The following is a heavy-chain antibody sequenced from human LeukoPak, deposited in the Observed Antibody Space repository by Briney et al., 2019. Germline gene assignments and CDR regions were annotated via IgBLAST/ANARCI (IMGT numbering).Heavy chain of an antibody. CDR3: ARLDRHYYYYGMDV. V-gene: IGHV4-39*01. J-gene: IGHJ6*02. CDR2: IYYSGST. CDR1: GGSISSSSYY. Sequence: SETLSLTCTVSGGSISSSSYYWRWIRQPPGKGLEWIGSIYYSGSTYYNPSLKSRVTISVDTSKNQFSLKLSSVTAADTAVYYCARLDRHYYYYGMDVWGQGTTVTVSS.